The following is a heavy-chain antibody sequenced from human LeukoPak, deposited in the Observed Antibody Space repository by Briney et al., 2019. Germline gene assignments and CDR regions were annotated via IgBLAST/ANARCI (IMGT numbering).Heavy chain of an antibody. CDR1: GYTFTGYY. V-gene: IGHV1-2*02. Sequence: VKVSCNASGYTFTGYYMHWVRQAPGQGLEWMGWINPSSGGTNYAQKFQGRVTMTRDTSISTAYMELSRLRSDDTAVYYCARGLGNIVVVVAASPDYWGQGTLVTVSS. CDR2: INPSSGGT. D-gene: IGHD2-15*01. J-gene: IGHJ4*02. CDR3: ARGLGNIVVVVAASPDY.